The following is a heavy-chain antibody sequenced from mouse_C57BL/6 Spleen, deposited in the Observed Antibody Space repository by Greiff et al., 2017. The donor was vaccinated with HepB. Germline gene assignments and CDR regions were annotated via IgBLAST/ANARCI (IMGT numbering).Heavy chain of an antibody. CDR3: ARRFITRAMDY. CDR2: ISNGGGST. D-gene: IGHD1-1*01. Sequence: DVKLVESGGGLVQPGGSLKLSCAASGFTFSDYYMYWVRQTPEKRLEWVAYISNGGGSTYYPDTVKGRFTISRDNATNTLYLQMSRLKSEDTAMYYCARRFITRAMDYWGQGTSVTVSS. V-gene: IGHV5-12*01. CDR1: GFTFSDYY. J-gene: IGHJ4*01.